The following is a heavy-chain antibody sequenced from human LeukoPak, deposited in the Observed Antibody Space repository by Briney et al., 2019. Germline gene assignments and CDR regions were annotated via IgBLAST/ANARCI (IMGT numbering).Heavy chain of an antibody. J-gene: IGHJ5*02. CDR3: ARRVVVAGTNWFDP. Sequence: GESLKISCKGSGYSFTNYWIGWVRQMPGRGLEWMGIIYPGDSDTRYSPSFQGQVTISAHKSISTAYVQWSSLKASDTAMYYCARRVVVAGTNWFDPWGQGSLVTVSS. V-gene: IGHV5-51*01. CDR2: IYPGDSDT. CDR1: GYSFTNYW. D-gene: IGHD6-19*01.